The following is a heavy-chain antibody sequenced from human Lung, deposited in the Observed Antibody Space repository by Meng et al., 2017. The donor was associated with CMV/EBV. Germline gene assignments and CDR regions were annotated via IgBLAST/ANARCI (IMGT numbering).Heavy chain of an antibody. CDR3: ARRESLVMVPANLRWFDP. V-gene: IGHV4-34*01. CDR1: GGSFSDYY. D-gene: IGHD2-8*01. CDR2: VDHRGST. J-gene: IGHJ5*01. Sequence: SXTLSLTCAVYGGSFSDYYWSWFRQPPGEALEWIGEVDHRGSTNYNPSLRSRATISIDTSKLQFSLRLASVTAADSAVYFCARRESLVMVPANLRWFDPWGQGXTVTVSS.